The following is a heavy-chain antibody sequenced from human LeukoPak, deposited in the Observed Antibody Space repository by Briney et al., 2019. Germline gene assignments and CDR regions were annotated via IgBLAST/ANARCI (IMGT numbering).Heavy chain of an antibody. CDR1: GFTFSGSA. J-gene: IGHJ4*02. V-gene: IGHV3-73*01. CDR2: IRSKANSYAT. Sequence: PGGSLRLSCAASGFTFSGSAMHWVRQASGKGLEWVGRIRSKANSYATAYAASVKGRFTISRDDSKNTAYLQMNSLKTEDTAVYYCTRLYEQQLVKYYFDYWGQGTLVTVSS. CDR3: TRLYEQQLVKYYFDY. D-gene: IGHD6-13*01.